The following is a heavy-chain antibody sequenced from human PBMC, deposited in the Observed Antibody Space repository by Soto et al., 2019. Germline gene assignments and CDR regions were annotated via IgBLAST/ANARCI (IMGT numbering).Heavy chain of an antibody. D-gene: IGHD6-13*01. J-gene: IGHJ6*02. CDR1: GFTFSSYA. V-gene: IGHV3-23*01. CDR3: AKDRPSPSSRIWYYYYGMDV. Sequence: EVQLLESGGGLVQPGGSLRLSCAASGFTFSSYAMSWVRQAPGKGLEWVSAISGSGGSTYYADSVKGRFTISRDNSKNTLYLQMNSLRAEDTAVYYCAKDRPSPSSRIWYYYYGMDVWGQGTTVTVSS. CDR2: ISGSGGST.